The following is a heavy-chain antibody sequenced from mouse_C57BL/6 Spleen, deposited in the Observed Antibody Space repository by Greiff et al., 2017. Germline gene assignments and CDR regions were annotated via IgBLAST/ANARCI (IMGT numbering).Heavy chain of an antibody. J-gene: IGHJ2*01. CDR3: ARGGSSKTVVAPIDC. V-gene: IGHV1-39*01. CDR2: INPNYGTT. D-gene: IGHD1-1*01. Sequence: EVQLQESGPELVKPGASVKISCTASGYSFTDYNMNWVQQSNGKSLEWIGVINPNYGTTSYNQKFKGKATLTVDKSSSTAYMQLISLTSDGSAVYDCARGGSSKTVVAPIDCWGQGTTLTGSS. CDR1: GYSFTDYN.